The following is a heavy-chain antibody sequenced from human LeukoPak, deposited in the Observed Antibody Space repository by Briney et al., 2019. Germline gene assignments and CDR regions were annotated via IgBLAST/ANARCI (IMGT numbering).Heavy chain of an antibody. CDR1: GFTVSSNY. J-gene: IGHJ4*02. V-gene: IGHV3-53*01. CDR2: IYSGGST. D-gene: IGHD5-12*01. CDR3: ARDDGGYGPFDY. Sequence: PGGSLRLSCAVSGFTVSSNYMNWVRQAPGKGLEWVAIIYSGGSTYYTDSVKGRFTISRDNSKNTLYLQMNSLRAEDTAVYYCARDDGGYGPFDYWGQGTLVTVSS.